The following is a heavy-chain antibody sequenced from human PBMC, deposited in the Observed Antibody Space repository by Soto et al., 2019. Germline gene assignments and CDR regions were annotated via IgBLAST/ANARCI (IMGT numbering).Heavy chain of an antibody. CDR2: IYYSGST. CDR1: GGSISSGGYY. CDR3: ASGQMIRGLTDVLWDY. D-gene: IGHD3-10*01. V-gene: IGHV4-31*03. Sequence: SETLSLTCIVSGGSISSGGYYWSWIRQHPGKGLEWIGYIYYSGSTYYNPSLKSRVTISIDTSQNQFSLTLSSVTAADTAVYYCASGQMIRGLTDVLWDYWGQGTPVTVSS. J-gene: IGHJ4*02.